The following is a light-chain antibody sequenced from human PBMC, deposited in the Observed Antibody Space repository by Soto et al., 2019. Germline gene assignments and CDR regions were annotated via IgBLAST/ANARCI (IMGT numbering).Light chain of an antibody. J-gene: IGKJ2*01. CDR3: QQYGSLPRT. CDR1: QSVSSSY. CDR2: GGS. Sequence: EIVLTQSPGTLSLSPGERATLSCRASQSVSSSYLGWYQQKPGQAPRLLIYGGSSRATGIPDRFSGSGSGTDFTLPISSLEPEDLAVYYCQQYGSLPRTFGQGTKLEIK. V-gene: IGKV3-20*01.